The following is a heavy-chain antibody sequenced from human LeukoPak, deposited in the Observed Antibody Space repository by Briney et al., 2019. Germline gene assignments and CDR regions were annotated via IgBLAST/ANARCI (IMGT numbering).Heavy chain of an antibody. CDR3: ARGQITGTFGYFYYYMDV. V-gene: IGHV1-18*01. Sequence: ASVKVSCKASGYTFTTYAISWVRQAPGQGLEWMGWISGYTGNTNYAQHLQSRVTMTTDTSTNTAYMELRSLRSDDTAVYYRARGQITGTFGYFYYYMDVWGKGTTVTVSS. CDR2: ISGYTGNT. J-gene: IGHJ6*03. D-gene: IGHD1-7*01. CDR1: GYTFTTYA.